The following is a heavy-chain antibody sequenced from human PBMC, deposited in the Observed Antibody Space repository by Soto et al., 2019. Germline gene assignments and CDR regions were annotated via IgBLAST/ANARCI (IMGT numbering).Heavy chain of an antibody. J-gene: IGHJ4*03. V-gene: IGHV4-38-2*01. D-gene: IGHD3-3*01. CDR3: ARSPQYYTPGSSPFDY. CDR2: IYDSGTT. Sequence: PSETLSLTGVVSSYVIESGHYWGWVRQPPGKGLEWVGSIYDSGTTYYNPSLRSQVTISADTSKNQFSLSLTSVTAADTAVYYCARSPQYYTPGSSPFDYWGPGTMVTVSS. CDR1: SYVIESGHY.